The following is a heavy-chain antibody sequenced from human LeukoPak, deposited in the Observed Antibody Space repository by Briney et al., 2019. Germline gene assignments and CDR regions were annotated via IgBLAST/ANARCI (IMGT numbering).Heavy chain of an antibody. Sequence: GGSLRLSCGASGFTFSDYWMSWLRQAPGKGLEGVANIKQDGSEKYYLDSVKGRFTISRDNAKNPLYLQMNSLRAEDTAVYYCARDRDYGSGRSYGLFDYWGQGSLVTVSS. CDR3: ARDRDYGSGRSYGLFDY. D-gene: IGHD3-10*01. CDR1: GFTFSDYW. CDR2: IKQDGSEK. J-gene: IGHJ4*02. V-gene: IGHV3-7*01.